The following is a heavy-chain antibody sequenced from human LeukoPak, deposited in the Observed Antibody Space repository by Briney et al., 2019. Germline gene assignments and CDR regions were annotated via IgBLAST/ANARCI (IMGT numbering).Heavy chain of an antibody. CDR2: ISSSSSYI. CDR1: GFTFSSYS. J-gene: IGHJ4*02. D-gene: IGHD3-3*01. V-gene: IGHV3-21*01. Sequence: GGSLRLSCAASGFTFSSYSMNWVRQAPGKGLEWVSSISSSSSYIYYADSVKGRFTISRDNAKNSLYLQMNSLKAEDTAVYYCARSSVTIFGVVTHWGQGTLVTVSS. CDR3: ARSSVTIFGVVTH.